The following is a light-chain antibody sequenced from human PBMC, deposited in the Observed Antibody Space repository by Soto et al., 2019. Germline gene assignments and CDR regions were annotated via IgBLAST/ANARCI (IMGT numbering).Light chain of an antibody. CDR2: GAS. J-gene: IGKJ1*01. Sequence: LAQSLATLSVCAGEIATLSCRASQSVRTKLAWYQQKPGQAPRLLIYGASTRATGIPARFSASGSGTEFTFTISSLQSEDFAVYYCQQYSNGWTFGQGTKVDI. CDR1: QSVRTK. CDR3: QQYSNGWT. V-gene: IGKV3-15*01.